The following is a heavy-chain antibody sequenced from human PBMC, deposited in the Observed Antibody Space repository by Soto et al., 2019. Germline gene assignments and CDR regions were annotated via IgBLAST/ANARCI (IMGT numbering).Heavy chain of an antibody. D-gene: IGHD3-9*01. Sequence: ASVKVSCKASGYTFTSYGISWVRQAPGQGLEWVGWISAYNGNTNYAQKLQGRVTMTTDTSTSTAYMELRSLRPDDTAVYYCARLTLGGYYDITDWGQGTPVTVSS. J-gene: IGHJ4*02. CDR1: GYTFTSYG. CDR3: ARLTLGGYYDITD. V-gene: IGHV1-18*01. CDR2: ISAYNGNT.